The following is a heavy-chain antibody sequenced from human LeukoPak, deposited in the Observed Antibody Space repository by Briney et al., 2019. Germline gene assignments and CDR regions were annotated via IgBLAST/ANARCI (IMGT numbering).Heavy chain of an antibody. CDR3: ARADRLHGGPYLIGP. V-gene: IGHV1-2*02. CDR1: GYSFTDYY. D-gene: IGHD2-21*01. J-gene: IGHJ5*02. CDR2: INPNSGGT. Sequence: ASVKVSCKTSGYSFTDYYMHWVGQAPGQGLEWMGWINPNSGGTSSAQKFQGRVTMTRDTPITTVYMEVSWLTSDDTAIYYCARADRLHGGPYLIGPWGQGTLVTVSS.